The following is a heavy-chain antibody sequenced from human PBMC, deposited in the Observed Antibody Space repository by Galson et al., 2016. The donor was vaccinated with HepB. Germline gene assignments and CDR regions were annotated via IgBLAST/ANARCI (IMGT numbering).Heavy chain of an antibody. J-gene: IGHJ6*02. V-gene: IGHV1-8*01. CDR3: ARRGEYYYNGMDI. D-gene: IGHD3-10*01. CDR1: GYTFSNYD. CDR2: LSPKTGNA. Sequence: VKVSCKASGYTFSNYDVNWVRQAPGQGLEWMGWLSPKTGNAQSAQKFQDRVTMTRDISINTIYMELTNLRSEDTAVYYCARRGEYYYNGMDIWGQGTTVIVSS.